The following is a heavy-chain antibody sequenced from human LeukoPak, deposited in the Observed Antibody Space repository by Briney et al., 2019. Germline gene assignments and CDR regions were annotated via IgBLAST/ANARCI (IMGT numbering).Heavy chain of an antibody. J-gene: IGHJ4*02. V-gene: IGHV3-74*01. CDR2: INSDGSST. CDR3: ARGGSSWLGDY. CDR1: GFTFSSYW. D-gene: IGHD6-13*01. Sequence: GGSLRLSCAASGFTFSSYWMHWVRQAPGKGLVWVSRINSDGSSTSYADSVKGRVTISRDNAKNTLYLQMNSLRAEDTAVYYCARGGSSWLGDYWGQGTLVTVSS.